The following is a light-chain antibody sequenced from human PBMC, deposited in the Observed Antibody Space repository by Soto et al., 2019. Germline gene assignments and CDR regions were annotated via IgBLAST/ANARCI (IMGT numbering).Light chain of an antibody. CDR2: DAS. CDR1: QSISYW. Sequence: DVQLTQSPSTLSASVGDRVTITCRASQSISYWLAWYQQKPGKGPKLLIYDASSLKSGVPSRFSGSESGTKFTLIISSRQPDDFATYYRQQYNSYSRLTFGGGTKVEI. J-gene: IGKJ4*01. CDR3: QQYNSYSRLT. V-gene: IGKV1-5*01.